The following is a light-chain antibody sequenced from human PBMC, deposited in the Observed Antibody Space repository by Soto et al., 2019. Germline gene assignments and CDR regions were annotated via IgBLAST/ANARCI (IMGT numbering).Light chain of an antibody. Sequence: DIQMTQSPSTLSASVGDRVTITCRASQSIGDSLAWYQQRPGKAPNLLIYDASSLGSGVPSRFSGSGSGTEFTLTISCLQPDDFATYYCQHYDSDSLWTFGQGTRVEIK. CDR1: QSIGDS. CDR2: DAS. V-gene: IGKV1-5*01. CDR3: QHYDSDSLWT. J-gene: IGKJ1*01.